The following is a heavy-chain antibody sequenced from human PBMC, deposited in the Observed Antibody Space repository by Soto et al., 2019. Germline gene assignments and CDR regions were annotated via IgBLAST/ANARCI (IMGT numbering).Heavy chain of an antibody. CDR1: GFTFSSYA. CDR3: AKSLSATIAAFDI. D-gene: IGHD5-12*01. Sequence: EVQLLESGGGLVQPGGSLRLSCAASGFTFSSYAMSWVRQAPGKGLEWVSAISGSGGSTYYADSVKGRFTISRDNSKNTLYLQMSSLRAEDTAVYYCAKSLSATIAAFDIWGQGTMVTVSS. CDR2: ISGSGGST. J-gene: IGHJ3*02. V-gene: IGHV3-23*01.